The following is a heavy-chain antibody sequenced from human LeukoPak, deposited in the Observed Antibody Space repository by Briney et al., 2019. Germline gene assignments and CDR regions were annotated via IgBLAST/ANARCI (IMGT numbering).Heavy chain of an antibody. Sequence: SETLSLTCTVSGGSISGYYWAWVRQPPGKGLEWIGQIHYSGRADYNPSLKSRITISVDTSKNQMSLKLASVTAADTAIYYCARFGVDYDMGVWGQGTTVTVSS. CDR3: ARFGVDYDMGV. V-gene: IGHV4-59*01. CDR2: IHYSGRA. CDR1: GGSISGYY. J-gene: IGHJ6*02. D-gene: IGHD3-16*01.